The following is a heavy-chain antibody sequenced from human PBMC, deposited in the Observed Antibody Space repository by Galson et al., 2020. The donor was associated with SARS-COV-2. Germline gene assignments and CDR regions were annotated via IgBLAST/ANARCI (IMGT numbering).Heavy chain of an antibody. Sequence: SLKLSCAASGFTFDDYAMHWVRQAPGKGLEWVSGISWNSGSIGYADSVKGRFTISRDNAKNSLYLQMNSLRAEDTALYYCAKDMAVGGYYDSSGYQDYWGQGTLVTVSS. CDR3: AKDMAVGGYYDSSGYQDY. J-gene: IGHJ4*02. V-gene: IGHV3-9*01. CDR1: GFTFDDYA. CDR2: ISWNSGSI. D-gene: IGHD3-22*01.